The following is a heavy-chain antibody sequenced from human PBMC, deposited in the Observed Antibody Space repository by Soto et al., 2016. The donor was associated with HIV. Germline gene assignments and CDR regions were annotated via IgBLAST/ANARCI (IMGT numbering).Heavy chain of an antibody. V-gene: IGHV1-46*01. J-gene: IGHJ5*02. CDR1: GYTFTSNF. Sequence: QVQLVQSGAEVKKPGASVKVSCKASGYTFTSNFMHWVRQAPGQGLEWMAIIHPSDGSTKYAQKFQGRVTIIADESTSTAYMELSSLRSEDTAVYYCARDEGHCSSIRCYRYWFDPGAREPWSPSPQ. CDR2: IHPSDGST. D-gene: IGHD2-2*02. CDR3: ARDEGHCSSIRCYRYWFDP.